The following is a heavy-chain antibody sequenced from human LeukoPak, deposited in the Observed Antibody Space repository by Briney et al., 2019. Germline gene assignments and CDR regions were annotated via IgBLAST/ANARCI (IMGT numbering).Heavy chain of an antibody. Sequence: GGSLRLSCAASGFTFSSYNMDWVRQAPGKGLEWVSSISTSSTYIYYADSVKGRFTISRDNSKNTLYLQMNSLRAEDTAVYYCARERGDYYDSSGSLYGMDVWGQGTTVTVSS. D-gene: IGHD3-22*01. V-gene: IGHV3-21*01. CDR2: ISTSSTYI. CDR3: ARERGDYYDSSGSLYGMDV. CDR1: GFTFSSYN. J-gene: IGHJ6*02.